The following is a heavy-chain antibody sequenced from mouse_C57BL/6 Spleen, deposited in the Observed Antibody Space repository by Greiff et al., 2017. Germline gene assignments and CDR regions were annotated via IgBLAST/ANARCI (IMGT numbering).Heavy chain of an antibody. J-gene: IGHJ2*01. CDR2: IYPGSGST. V-gene: IGHV1-55*01. CDR1: GYTFTSYW. CDR3: ARRDYDSSPFDC. Sequence: QVQLQQPRAELVKPGASVKMSCKASGYTFTSYWITWVKQRPGQGLEWIGDIYPGSGSTNYNEKFKSKATLTVDTSSSTAYMQLSSLTSEDSAVYYCARRDYDSSPFDCSGQGTTLTVSS. D-gene: IGHD1-1*01.